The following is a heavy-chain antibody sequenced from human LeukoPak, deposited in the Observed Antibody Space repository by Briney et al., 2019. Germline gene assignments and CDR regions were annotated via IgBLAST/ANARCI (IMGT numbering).Heavy chain of an antibody. CDR1: GGSVSSGSYY. Sequence: PSETLSLTCSVSGGSVSSGSYYWSWIRQPPGKGLEWIGCIYYSGGTNYNPSLKSRVTISVDTSKNQFSLKLTSVTAADTAVYYCAREGFPPKISDFWSGLGPYYYYGMDVWGQGTTVTVSS. V-gene: IGHV4-61*01. CDR2: IYYSGGT. J-gene: IGHJ6*02. D-gene: IGHD3-3*01. CDR3: AREGFPPKISDFWSGLGPYYYYGMDV.